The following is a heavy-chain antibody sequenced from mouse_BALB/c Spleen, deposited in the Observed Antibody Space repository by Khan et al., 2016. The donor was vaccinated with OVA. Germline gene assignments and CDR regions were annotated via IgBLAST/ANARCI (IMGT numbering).Heavy chain of an antibody. CDR1: GYTFTNYG. V-gene: IGHV9-3*02. Sequence: QIQLVQSGPELKKPGETVKISCKASGYTFTNYGMNWVKQAPGKGLKWMGWINTNTGEPTYAEEFKGRFAFSLETSASTAYLQINNLKNEDTATYFCERWLITAGFDYWGQGTTLTVSS. CDR3: ERWLITAGFDY. J-gene: IGHJ2*01. D-gene: IGHD2-4*01. CDR2: INTNTGEP.